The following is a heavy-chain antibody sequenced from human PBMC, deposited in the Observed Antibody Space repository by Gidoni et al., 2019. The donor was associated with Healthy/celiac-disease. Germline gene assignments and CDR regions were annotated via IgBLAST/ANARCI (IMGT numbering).Heavy chain of an antibody. J-gene: IGHJ4*02. Sequence: QLQLQESGPGLVKPSETLSPTCTVSGGSISSSSYYWGWIRPPPGKGLEWIGSIYYSGSTYYNPSLKSRVTISVDTSKNQFSLKLSSVTAADTAVYYCAGERLSGLVPVDNWGQGTLVTVSS. CDR1: GGSISSSSYY. CDR3: AGERLSGLVPVDN. CDR2: IYYSGST. V-gene: IGHV4-39*01. D-gene: IGHD6-13*01.